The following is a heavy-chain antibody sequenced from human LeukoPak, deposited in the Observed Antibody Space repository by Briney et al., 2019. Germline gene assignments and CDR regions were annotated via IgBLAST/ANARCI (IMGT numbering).Heavy chain of an antibody. Sequence: GGSLRLSCAASGFTFSSYAMSWVRQAPGKGLECVSAISGSGGSTYYADSVKGRFTIPRDNSKNTLHLQMNSLRAEDTAVYYCAKRVAGPYYFDYWGQGTLVTVSS. D-gene: IGHD6-19*01. V-gene: IGHV3-23*01. CDR1: GFTFSSYA. CDR2: ISGSGGST. J-gene: IGHJ4*02. CDR3: AKRVAGPYYFDY.